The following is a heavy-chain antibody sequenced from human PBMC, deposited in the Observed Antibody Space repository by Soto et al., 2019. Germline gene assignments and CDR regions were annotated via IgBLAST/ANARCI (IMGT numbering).Heavy chain of an antibody. D-gene: IGHD2-21*01. J-gene: IGHJ6*01. CDR3: ARETLRGAYYG. CDR1: GYTFTSYY. V-gene: IGHV1-46*01. Sequence: QVQLVQSGAEVKKPGASVKVSCKASGYTFTSYYMHWVRQAPGQGLEWMGIINPSGGRTSYAQKFQRRVTMTKDTATSTVYMDMSSLRSEGTAVYYCARETLRGAYYGWGPGTTVTVSS. CDR2: INPSGGRT.